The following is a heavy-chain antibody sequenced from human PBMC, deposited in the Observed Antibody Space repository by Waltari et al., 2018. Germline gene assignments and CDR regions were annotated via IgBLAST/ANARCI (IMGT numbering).Heavy chain of an antibody. D-gene: IGHD2-8*02. J-gene: IGHJ4*02. CDR3: ARQSQMMPVLS. Sequence: VQLQESCGGLVKPSQTLSATCTVSVRSIRRGSYYWSWIRQPAGKGLEWIGRISHSGVTNYNPSLKSRVTISVDTSKNQFSLKLSSVTAADTAVYYCARQSQMMPVLSWGQGTLVTVSS. CDR1: VRSIRRGSYY. V-gene: IGHV4-61*02. CDR2: ISHSGVT.